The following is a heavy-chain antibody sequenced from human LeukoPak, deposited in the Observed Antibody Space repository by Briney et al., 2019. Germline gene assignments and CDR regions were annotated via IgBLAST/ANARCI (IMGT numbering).Heavy chain of an antibody. CDR3: ARDWTYQLLRSYYYYYYMDV. D-gene: IGHD2-2*01. CDR1: GFTFSSYS. Sequence: GGSLRLFCAASGFTFSSYSMNWVRQAPGKGLEWVSSISSSSSYIYYADSVKGRFTISRDNAKNSLYLQMNSLRAEDTAVYYCARDWTYQLLRSYYYYYYMDVWGKGTTVTISS. CDR2: ISSSSSYI. J-gene: IGHJ6*03. V-gene: IGHV3-21*01.